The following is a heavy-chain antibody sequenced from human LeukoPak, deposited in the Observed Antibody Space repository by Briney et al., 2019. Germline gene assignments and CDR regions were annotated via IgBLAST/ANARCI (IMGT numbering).Heavy chain of an antibody. J-gene: IGHJ6*04. CDR3: ARVRRRSSSASIGDYYYHCMDV. CDR2: VNHSGST. D-gene: IGHD2-2*01. V-gene: IGHV4-34*01. Sequence: SETLSLTCAVDGGSFSGYYWSWIRQPPGEGREWIGEVNHSGSTNYNPSLKSRDTKTEDAPKDQFSLKLTSVTAADTAEYYWARVRRRSSSASIGDYYYHCMDVWGEAPTVTASS. CDR1: GGSFSGYY.